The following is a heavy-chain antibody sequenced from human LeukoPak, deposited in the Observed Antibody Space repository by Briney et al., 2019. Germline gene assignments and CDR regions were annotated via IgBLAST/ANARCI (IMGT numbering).Heavy chain of an antibody. V-gene: IGHV4-4*07. CDR1: GGSFSGYY. Sequence: PSETLSLTCAVYGGSFSGYYWSWIRQPAGKGLEWIGRIYASGSTNYNPSLKSRVTISVDTSKNQFSLKLSSVTAADTAVYYCAREGWERWVDYWGQGTLVTVSS. CDR3: AREGWERWVDY. J-gene: IGHJ4*02. D-gene: IGHD1-26*01. CDR2: IYASGST.